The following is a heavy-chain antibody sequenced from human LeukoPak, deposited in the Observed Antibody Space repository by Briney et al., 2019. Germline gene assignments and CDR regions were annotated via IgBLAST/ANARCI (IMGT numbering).Heavy chain of an antibody. Sequence: GGSLRLSCAPCGFTFSSYGMHWVRQAPGKGLEWVAFMRYDGSNKYYADSVKGRFTISRDNSKNTLYLQMNSLRAEDTAVYYCAKPDIVVVPAAIVSWGQGTLVTVFS. CDR1: GFTFSSYG. CDR2: MRYDGSNK. J-gene: IGHJ5*02. CDR3: AKPDIVVVPAAIVS. V-gene: IGHV3-30*02. D-gene: IGHD2-2*01.